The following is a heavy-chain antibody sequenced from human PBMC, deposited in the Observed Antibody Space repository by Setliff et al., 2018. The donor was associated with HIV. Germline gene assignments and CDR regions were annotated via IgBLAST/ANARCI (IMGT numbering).Heavy chain of an antibody. V-gene: IGHV1-3*01. Sequence: ASVQVSCKASGYTFTSYVMHWVRQAPGQRLEWMGWINAGNGNTKYSQKFQGRVTFTRDTSASTAYMELSSLISEDTAVYYCAREGKFRYYYYMDVWGKGTTVTVSS. CDR1: GYTFTSYV. CDR2: INAGNGNT. J-gene: IGHJ6*03. CDR3: AREGKFRYYYYMDV. D-gene: IGHD3-10*01.